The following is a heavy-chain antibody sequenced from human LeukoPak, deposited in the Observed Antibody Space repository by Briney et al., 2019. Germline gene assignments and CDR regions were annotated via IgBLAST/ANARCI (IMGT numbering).Heavy chain of an antibody. CDR1: GFTFSTYA. Sequence: GGSLRLSCEASGFTFSTYAMTWVRQAPGKGLEGVSSITGSDGSTYYADSVKGRFTISRDNSENTVFLQMDSLRAEDTAVYYCARCRPDSSGSADYWGQGTLVTVSP. CDR2: ITGSDGST. V-gene: IGHV3-23*01. D-gene: IGHD6-19*01. J-gene: IGHJ4*02. CDR3: ARCRPDSSGSADY.